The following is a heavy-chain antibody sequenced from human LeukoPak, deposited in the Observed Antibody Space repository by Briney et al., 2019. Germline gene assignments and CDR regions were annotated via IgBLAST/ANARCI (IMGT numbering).Heavy chain of an antibody. V-gene: IGHV3-21*01. CDR1: GFTFNNYV. Sequence: GGSLRLSCAASGFTFNNYVMNWVRQAPGKGLEWVSSISSSSSYIYYADSVKGRFTISRDNAKNSLYLQMNSLRAEDTAVYYCARGLDYSGSYEFDYWGQGTLVTVSS. D-gene: IGHD1-26*01. CDR3: ARGLDYSGSYEFDY. J-gene: IGHJ4*02. CDR2: ISSSSSYI.